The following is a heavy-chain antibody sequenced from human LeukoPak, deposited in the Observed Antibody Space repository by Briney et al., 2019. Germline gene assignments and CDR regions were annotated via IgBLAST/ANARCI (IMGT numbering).Heavy chain of an antibody. CDR1: GFTFSSYG. D-gene: IGHD6-19*01. J-gene: IGHJ4*02. CDR3: ANFPTVAGTYEAE. CDR2: IRYDGSNK. V-gene: IGHV3-30*02. Sequence: GGSLRLSCAASGFTFSSYGMHWVRQAPGKGLEWVAFIRYDGSNKYYADSVKGRFTISRDNSKNTLYLQMNSLRAEDTAVYYCANFPTVAGTYEAEWGQGTLVTVSS.